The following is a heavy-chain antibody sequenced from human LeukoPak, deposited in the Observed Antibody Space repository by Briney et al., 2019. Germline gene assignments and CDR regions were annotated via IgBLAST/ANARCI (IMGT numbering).Heavy chain of an antibody. CDR1: GYTFTSYG. J-gene: IGHJ6*03. CDR2: TSAYKGNT. D-gene: IGHD3-9*01. Sequence: ASVKVSRKASGYTFTSYGNSWARQGHGQGKGWKGWTSAYKGNTNDAQKLQGRVTMTTDTSTSTTYMELRSLRSDDTAVYYCARAVYDILTFTYYYYYMDVWGKGTTVTVSS. CDR3: ARAVYDILTFTYYYYYMDV. V-gene: IGHV1-18*01.